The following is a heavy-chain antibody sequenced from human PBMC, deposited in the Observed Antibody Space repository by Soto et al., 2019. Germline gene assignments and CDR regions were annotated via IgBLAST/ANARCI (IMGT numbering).Heavy chain of an antibody. CDR3: ARAHYYDSSGYYPLAFDI. CDR1: GYTFTSYA. CDR2: INAGNGNT. V-gene: IGHV1-3*01. Sequence: ASVKVSCKASGYTFTSYAMHWVRRAPGQRLEWMGWINAGNGNTKYSQKFQGRVTITRDTSASTAYMELSSLRSEDTAVYYCARAHYYDSSGYYPLAFDIWGQGTMVTV. J-gene: IGHJ3*02. D-gene: IGHD3-22*01.